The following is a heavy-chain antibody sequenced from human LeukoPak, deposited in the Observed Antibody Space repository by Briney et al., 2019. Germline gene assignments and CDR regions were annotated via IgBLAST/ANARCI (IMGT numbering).Heavy chain of an antibody. V-gene: IGHV3-23*01. CDR1: GGSISSSN. Sequence: ETLSLTCAVSGGSISSSNWWSWVRQPPGKGLEWVSAISGSGGSTYYADSVKGRFTISRDNSKNTLYLQMNSLRAEDTAVYYCAELGITMIGGVWGKGTTVTISS. J-gene: IGHJ6*04. CDR2: ISGSGGST. D-gene: IGHD3-10*02. CDR3: AELGITMIGGV.